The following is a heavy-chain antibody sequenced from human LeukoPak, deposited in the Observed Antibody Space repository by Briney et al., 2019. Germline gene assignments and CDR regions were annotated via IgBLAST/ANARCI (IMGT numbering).Heavy chain of an antibody. CDR1: GFTFSSYS. CDR3: ARRHITVAGTRFDY. Sequence: GGSLRLSCAASGFTFSSYSMNWVRQAPGKGLEWVSSISSSSSYIYYADSVKGRFTISRDNARNSLYLQMNSLRAEDTAIYYCARRHITVAGTRFDYWGQGTLVTVSS. J-gene: IGHJ4*02. D-gene: IGHD6-19*01. CDR2: ISSSSSYI. V-gene: IGHV3-21*04.